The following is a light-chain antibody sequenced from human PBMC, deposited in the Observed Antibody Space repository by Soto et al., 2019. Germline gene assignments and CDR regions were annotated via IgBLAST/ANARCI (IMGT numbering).Light chain of an antibody. CDR3: TSYTSSSTLYV. CDR1: SSDVGGYNY. J-gene: IGLJ1*01. CDR2: EVS. Sequence: QSVLTQPASVSGCPGQSITSSCTGTSSDVGGYNYVSWYQQRPGKAPKLMIYEVSNRPSGVSHRFSGSKSGNTASLTISGLQAEDEADYYCTSYTSSSTLYVFGTGTKVTVL. V-gene: IGLV2-14*01.